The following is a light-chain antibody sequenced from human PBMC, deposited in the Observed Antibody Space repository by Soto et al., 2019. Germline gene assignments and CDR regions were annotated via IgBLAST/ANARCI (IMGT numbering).Light chain of an antibody. CDR3: SSYTRQSTYV. CDR1: SSDVGGYKY. CDR2: EVN. Sequence: QSALTQPASVSGSPGQSITISCTGTSSDVGGYKYVSWFQQYPGKVPKLIIYEVNDRPSGVSNRFSASNSGNTASLTISGLQAEDEADYYCSSYTRQSTYVFGTGTKVTVL. V-gene: IGLV2-14*03. J-gene: IGLJ1*01.